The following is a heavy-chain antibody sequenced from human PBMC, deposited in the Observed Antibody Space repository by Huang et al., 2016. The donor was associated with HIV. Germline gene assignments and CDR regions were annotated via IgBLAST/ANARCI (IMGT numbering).Heavy chain of an antibody. CDR1: GYTFSLYG. CDR3: ARVPSDHFSDY. V-gene: IGHV1-18*01. J-gene: IGHJ4*02. CDR2: GSADSGYT. Sequence: QIQLVQSGPEVKKPGASVKVSCKASGYTFSLYGICWVRQAPGQGPEGMGWGSADSGYTNYSQKFQGRVTRTADTSASTAYRDLRSLTSDDTAVYYCARVPSDHFSDYWGQGTLVTVSS.